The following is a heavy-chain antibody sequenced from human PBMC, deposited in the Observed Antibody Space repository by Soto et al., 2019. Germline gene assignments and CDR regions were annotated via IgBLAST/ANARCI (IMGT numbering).Heavy chain of an antibody. V-gene: IGHV3-15*01. D-gene: IGHD5-12*01. CDR2: IKSKIDGGTT. J-gene: IGHJ4*02. Sequence: GGSLRLSGAASGYTFSNGWMSGVRQSPGKGLEWVGRIKSKIDGGTTDYAAPVQGRFTISRDDSKNTLYLQMNSLKTEETAVYYCSQHHVAPYFDYWGQGILVTVSS. CDR1: GYTFSNGW. CDR3: SQHHVAPYFDY.